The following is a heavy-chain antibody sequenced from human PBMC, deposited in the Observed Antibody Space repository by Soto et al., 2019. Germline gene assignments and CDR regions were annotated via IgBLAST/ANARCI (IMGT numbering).Heavy chain of an antibody. CDR1: GGSISSYY. Sequence: SETLSLTCTVSGGSISSYYWSWIRQPPGKGLEWIGYIYYSGSTNYNPSLKSRVTISVDTSKNQFSLKLSSVTAADTAVYYCERGWYSNSNYYYYDMDVWGKGTTVTV. V-gene: IGHV4-59*01. J-gene: IGHJ6*03. D-gene: IGHD4-4*01. CDR2: IYYSGST. CDR3: ERGWYSNSNYYYYDMDV.